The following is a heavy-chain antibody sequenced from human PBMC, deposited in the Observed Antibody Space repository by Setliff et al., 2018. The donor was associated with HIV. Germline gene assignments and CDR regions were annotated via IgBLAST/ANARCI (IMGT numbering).Heavy chain of an antibody. D-gene: IGHD6-19*01. V-gene: IGHV1-24*01. CDR2: FDPEDGET. J-gene: IGHJ3*02. Sequence: GASVKVSCKVSGYTLTELSVHWVRQAPGEGLEWMGGFDPEDGETIYAEKFQGRVTMTEDTATDTAYMELSSLRSEDTAVYYCTSIAVANDAFDIWGQGTMVTVS. CDR3: TSIAVANDAFDI. CDR1: GYTLTELS.